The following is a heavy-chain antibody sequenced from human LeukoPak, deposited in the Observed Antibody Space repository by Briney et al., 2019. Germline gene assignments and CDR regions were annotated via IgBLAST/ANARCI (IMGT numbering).Heavy chain of an antibody. CDR3: AKDDSKYYDFWSGYMD. CDR1: GFTFDDYA. Sequence: GRSLRLSCAASGFTFDDYAMHWVRQAPGKGLEWVPGISWNSGSIGYADSVKGRFTISRDNAKNSLYLQMNSLRAEDMALYYCAKDDSKYYDFWSGYMDWGQGTLVTVSS. D-gene: IGHD3-3*01. CDR2: ISWNSGSI. V-gene: IGHV3-9*03. J-gene: IGHJ4*02.